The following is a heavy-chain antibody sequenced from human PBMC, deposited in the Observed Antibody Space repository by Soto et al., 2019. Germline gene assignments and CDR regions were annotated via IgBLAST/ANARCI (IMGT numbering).Heavy chain of an antibody. J-gene: IGHJ4*02. CDR1: AFTFSSYT. V-gene: IGHV3-48*01. D-gene: IGHD1-7*01. CDR3: ARDPRGAGTTFDY. CDR2: ISSTSSSI. Sequence: GGSLRLSCAASAFTFSSYTMNWVRQAPGKGLEWVSYISSTSSSIYYADSVKGRFTISRDNAKNSLYLQMNSLRAEDTAVYYCARDPRGAGTTFDYWGQGTLVTVSS.